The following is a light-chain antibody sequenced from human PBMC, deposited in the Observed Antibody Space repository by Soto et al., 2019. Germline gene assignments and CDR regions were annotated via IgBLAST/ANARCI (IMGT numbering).Light chain of an antibody. CDR2: GAS. CDR3: QQYGSSPPR. CDR1: QRVGSSY. Sequence: EIVMTQSQVTLSVSPGERSTLSCISSQRVGSSYLAWYQQKPGQAPRLLIYGASSRATGIPDRFSGSGSGTDFTLTIRRPEPEDFAVYYCQQYGSSPPRFGGGTKVDIK. J-gene: IGKJ4*02. V-gene: IGKV3-20*01.